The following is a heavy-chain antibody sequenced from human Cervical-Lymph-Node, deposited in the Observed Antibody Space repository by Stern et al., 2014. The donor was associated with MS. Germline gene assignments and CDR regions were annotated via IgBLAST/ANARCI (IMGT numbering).Heavy chain of an antibody. CDR1: GASISSGSYY. Sequence: QVQLQESGPGLVKPSQTLSITCSVSGASISSGSYYWSWIRQSAGKGLEWIGHIYSSGSTKYNPSLKSRVTISVDTSRNQFPLKLNSVTAADTAVYYCARLRCSDRNCYSYYFDHWGQGTLVTVSS. J-gene: IGHJ4*02. V-gene: IGHV4-61*02. CDR3: ARLRCSDRNCYSYYFDH. CDR2: IYSSGST. D-gene: IGHD2-15*01.